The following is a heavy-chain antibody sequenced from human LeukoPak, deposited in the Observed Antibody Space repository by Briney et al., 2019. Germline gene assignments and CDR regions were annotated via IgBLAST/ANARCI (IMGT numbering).Heavy chain of an antibody. V-gene: IGHV3-30*03. CDR3: ARGSLGYCDSTSCYTQFDY. J-gene: IGHJ4*02. CDR2: ISYDGSNK. D-gene: IGHD2-2*02. Sequence: PGGSLRLSCAASGFTFSDYYMSWIRQAPGKGLEWVTVISYDGSNKYYADSVKGRITISRDNSKNTLYMQMSSLRAEDTAVYYCARGSLGYCDSTSCYTQFDYWGQGTLVTVSS. CDR1: GFTFSDYY.